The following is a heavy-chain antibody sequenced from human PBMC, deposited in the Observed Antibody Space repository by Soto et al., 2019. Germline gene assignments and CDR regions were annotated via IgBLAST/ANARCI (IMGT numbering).Heavy chain of an antibody. CDR2: FDPEDGET. V-gene: IGHV1-24*01. CDR1: GYTLTELS. Sequence: LVKVYCKVSGYTLTELSMHWVRQTLGKGLEWMGGFDPEDGETIYAQKFQGRVTMTEDTSTDTAYMELSSLRSEDTAVYYCATIALQQLVPNFDYWGQGTLVTVSS. D-gene: IGHD6-13*01. CDR3: ATIALQQLVPNFDY. J-gene: IGHJ4*02.